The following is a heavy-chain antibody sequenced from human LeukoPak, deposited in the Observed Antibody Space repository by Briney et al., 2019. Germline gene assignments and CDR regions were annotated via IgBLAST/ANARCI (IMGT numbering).Heavy chain of an antibody. CDR1: EFTFTTYG. CDR2: IYYDGSNI. V-gene: IGHV3-33*01. CDR3: ARDWKTNSFDY. D-gene: IGHD1-1*01. J-gene: IGHJ4*02. Sequence: PGRSLTLSCAASEFTFTTYGMHWVRQAPGKGLEWVAFIYYDGSNIYYADYVKGRFTISRDISKNTLYLQMDSLRAEDTAIYYCARDWKTNSFDYWGQGTLVTVFS.